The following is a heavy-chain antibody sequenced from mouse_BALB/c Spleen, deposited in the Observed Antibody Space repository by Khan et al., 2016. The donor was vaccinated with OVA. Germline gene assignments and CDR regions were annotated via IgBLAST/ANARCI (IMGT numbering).Heavy chain of an antibody. V-gene: IGHV3-2*02. CDR2: ISSSGST. CDR1: GYSFTSDYV. CDR3: AIGGSRYNYAMDY. Sequence: EVQLVESGPGLVKPSQSLSLTCTVTGYSFTSDYVWNWIRQSPGNKLEWMGNISSSGSTNYNPALKSRISITRDTSKNQFFLQLNSVTTEDTAAYYCAIGGSRYNYAMDYWGQGTSVTVSS. J-gene: IGHJ4*01. D-gene: IGHD1-1*02.